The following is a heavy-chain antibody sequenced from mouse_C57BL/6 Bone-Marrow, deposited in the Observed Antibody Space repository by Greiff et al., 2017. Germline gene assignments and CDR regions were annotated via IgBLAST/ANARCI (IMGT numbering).Heavy chain of an antibody. CDR3: ARGAY. CDR1: GYAFSSHW. V-gene: IGHV1-80*01. Sequence: QVQLQQSGAELVKPGASVKISCKASGYAFSSHWMNWVKQRPGKGLEWIGQIFPGDGATNYNGKFKGKATLTADKSSSTAYMQLSSLTSEDSAVYFCARGAYWGQGTLVTVSA. CDR2: IFPGDGAT. J-gene: IGHJ3*01.